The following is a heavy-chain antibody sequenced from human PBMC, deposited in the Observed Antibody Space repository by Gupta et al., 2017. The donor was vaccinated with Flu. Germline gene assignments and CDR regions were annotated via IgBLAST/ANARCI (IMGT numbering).Heavy chain of an antibody. CDR2: ISSSGSTI. V-gene: IGHV3-48*03. J-gene: IGHJ4*02. CDR1: GFTFSSYE. Sequence: EVQLVESGGGLVQPGRSLRLSCAASGFTFSSYEMNWVRQAPGKGLEWVSYISSSGSTIYYADSVKGRFTISRDNAKDSLYLQMNSLRAEDTAIYYCAREGEDYDFWSGYYGNYFDYWGQGTLVTVSS. CDR3: AREGEDYDFWSGYYGNYFDY. D-gene: IGHD3-3*01.